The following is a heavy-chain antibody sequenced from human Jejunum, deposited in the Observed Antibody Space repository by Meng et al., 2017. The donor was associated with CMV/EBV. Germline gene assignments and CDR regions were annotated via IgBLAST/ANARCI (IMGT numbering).Heavy chain of an antibody. CDR1: GDSVSSNGAS. CDR3: TRDRRTDGYNYEGFDH. Sequence: QVQLQQSGPGLLKPSXXLPLTXAISGDSVSSNGASWNWIRQSPSRGLEWLGRTFFRSRWYSDYAESVKGRIIINADTSKNQVSLELISITPEDTAVYFCTRDRRTDGYNYEGFDHWDHGPRVTVSS. V-gene: IGHV6-1*01. D-gene: IGHD5-24*01. CDR2: TFFRSRWYS. J-gene: IGHJ4*01.